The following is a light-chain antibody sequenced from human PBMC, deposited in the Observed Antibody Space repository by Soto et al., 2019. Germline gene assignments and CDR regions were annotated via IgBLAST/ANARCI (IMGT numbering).Light chain of an antibody. V-gene: IGKV1-5*01. J-gene: IGKJ2*01. Sequence: DIQMTQSPSTLSASVGDRVTITCRASQSISSWLAWYQQKPGKAPKLLIYDASSLESGVPSRFSGSGSGTEFTLTISSLQPEDFATYYCLQDYNYPYTFXQGTKVDIK. CDR1: QSISSW. CDR3: LQDYNYPYT. CDR2: DAS.